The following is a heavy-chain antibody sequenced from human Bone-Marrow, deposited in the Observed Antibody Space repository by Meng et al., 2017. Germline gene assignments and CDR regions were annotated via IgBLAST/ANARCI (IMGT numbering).Heavy chain of an antibody. D-gene: IGHD4-23*01. CDR1: GYTLTELS. Sequence: ASVNVSCKVSGYTLTELSMHWVRQAPGKALEWMGGFDPEDVETIYAQKFQGRVTMTEDTSTDTAYMELSSLRSEDTAVYHCATAVVTLSFDYWGQGTLVTVSS. CDR3: ATAVVTLSFDY. J-gene: IGHJ4*02. CDR2: FDPEDVET. V-gene: IGHV1-24*01.